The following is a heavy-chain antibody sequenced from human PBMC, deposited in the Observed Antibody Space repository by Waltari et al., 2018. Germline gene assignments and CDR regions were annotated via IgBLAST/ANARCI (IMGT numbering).Heavy chain of an antibody. Sequence: EVQLVQSGGGLVQPGGSLRLSCAASGFTFSSDWMHWVRQAPGKGLVWVSRINSDGSSTSYADSVKGRFTISRDNAKNTLYLQMNSLRAEDTAVYYCARYTGSYTGNAFDYWGQGTLVTVSS. CDR2: INSDGSST. CDR3: ARYTGSYTGNAFDY. V-gene: IGHV3-74*01. J-gene: IGHJ4*02. D-gene: IGHD1-26*01. CDR1: GFTFSSDW.